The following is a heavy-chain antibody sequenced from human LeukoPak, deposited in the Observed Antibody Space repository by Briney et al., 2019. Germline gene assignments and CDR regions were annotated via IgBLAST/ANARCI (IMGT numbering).Heavy chain of an antibody. J-gene: IGHJ5*02. D-gene: IGHD2-21*01. CDR1: GFTVSSSH. CDR3: AKMWSRQS. CDR2: IYSGGNT. Sequence: GGSLRLSCAASGFTVSSSHMSWVRQAPGKGLEWVSIIYSGGNTYYADSVKGRFTISRDNSKNTLYLQMNSLRAEDTAVYYCAKMWSRQSWGQGTLVTVSS. V-gene: IGHV3-53*01.